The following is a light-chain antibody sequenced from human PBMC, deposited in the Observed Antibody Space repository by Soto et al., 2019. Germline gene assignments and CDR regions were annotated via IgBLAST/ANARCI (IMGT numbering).Light chain of an antibody. CDR2: DVS. V-gene: IGLV2-11*01. Sequence: QSVLTQPPSASGTPGQGITISCSGTSSDVGGYNYVSWYQQHPGKAPKLMIYDVSKRPSGVPDRFSGSKSGNTASLTISGLQAEDEADYYCCSYAGSYTFYVFGTGTKLTVL. CDR1: SSDVGGYNY. J-gene: IGLJ1*01. CDR3: CSYAGSYTFYV.